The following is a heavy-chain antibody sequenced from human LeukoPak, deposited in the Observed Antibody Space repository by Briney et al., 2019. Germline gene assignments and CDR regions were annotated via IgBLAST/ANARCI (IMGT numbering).Heavy chain of an antibody. CDR1: GGSMRNYY. J-gene: IGHJ1*01. CDR2: ILTSGST. Sequence: SETLSLTCFVSGGSMRNYYWNWIRQPAGQGLEWRGCILTSGSTNYNPSLKSRVTLSVDTSKNQFSLKMTSVTAADTALYYCARDRGTSGFKTEFFQLWGQGTLVTVSS. D-gene: IGHD6-19*01. CDR3: ARDRGTSGFKTEFFQL. V-gene: IGHV4-4*07.